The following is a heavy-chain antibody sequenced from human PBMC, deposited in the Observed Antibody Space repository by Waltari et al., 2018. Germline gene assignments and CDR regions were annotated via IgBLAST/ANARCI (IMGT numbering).Heavy chain of an antibody. CDR3: ARYGGGPYCSGGSCYFDY. CDR1: GFPFPRSW. CDR2: RKQDGSET. J-gene: IGHJ4*02. Sequence: EVQLVESGGGLVQPGGSLRVSRAAAGFPFPRSWMRWVRQAPGKGLEWVANRKQDGSETDYVDSVKGRFTISRDNAKNSLSLQMNSLRAEDTAVYYCARYGGGPYCSGGSCYFDYWGQGTLVTVSS. V-gene: IGHV3-7*01. D-gene: IGHD2-15*01.